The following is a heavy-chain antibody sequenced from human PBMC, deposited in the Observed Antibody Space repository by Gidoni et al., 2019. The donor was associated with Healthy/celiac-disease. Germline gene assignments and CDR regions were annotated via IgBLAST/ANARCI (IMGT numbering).Heavy chain of an antibody. CDR2: IYWEDDK. Sequence: QITLKESGPTLVKPTQTLTLTCTFSGFSLSTSGVGVGWIRQPPGKALEWLALIYWEDDKRYSPSLKSRLTITKDTSKNQVVPNMTNMDPVDTATYYCAHSRDSSGWWGLGWFDPWGQGTLVTVSS. CDR3: AHSRDSSGWWGLGWFDP. CDR1: GFSLSTSGVG. J-gene: IGHJ5*02. V-gene: IGHV2-5*02. D-gene: IGHD6-19*01.